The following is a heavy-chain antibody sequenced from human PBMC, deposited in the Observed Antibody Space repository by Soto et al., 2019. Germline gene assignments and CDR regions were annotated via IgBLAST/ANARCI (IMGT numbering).Heavy chain of an antibody. CDR1: GGSISSYY. CDR3: ARVAPYQRAAIDY. D-gene: IGHD6-13*01. J-gene: IGHJ4*02. CDR2: IYYSGST. V-gene: IGHV4-59*01. Sequence: SLTCTVSGGSISSYYWSCIRQPPGKGLEWIGYIYYSGSTNYNPSLKSRVTISVDTSKNQFSLKLSSVTAADTAVYYCARVAPYQRAAIDYWGQGTLVTVSS.